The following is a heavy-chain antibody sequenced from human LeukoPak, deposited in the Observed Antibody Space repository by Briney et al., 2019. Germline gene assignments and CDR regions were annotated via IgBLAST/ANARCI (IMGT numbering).Heavy chain of an antibody. CDR3: AKDRYSRSSSSYYYYGMDV. D-gene: IGHD6-6*01. J-gene: IGHJ6*02. V-gene: IGHV3-30*18. CDR1: GFTFSSYG. CDR2: ITDDGSNK. Sequence: GGSLRLSCAASGFTFSSYGMHWVRQAPGKGLEWVAVITDDGSNKYYADSVKGRFTISRDNAKNTLYPQMNSLRAEDTAVYYCAKDRYSRSSSSYYYYGMDVWGQGTTVTVSS.